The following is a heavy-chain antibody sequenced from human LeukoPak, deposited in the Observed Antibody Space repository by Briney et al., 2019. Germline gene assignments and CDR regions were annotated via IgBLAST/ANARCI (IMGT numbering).Heavy chain of an antibody. CDR2: IYYSGNT. V-gene: IGHV4-59*01. J-gene: IGHJ4*02. D-gene: IGHD2-2*02. Sequence: SETLSLTCTVSGVSISSYYWSWIRQPPGKGLEWIGYIYYSGNTNYNPSLKSPVTISVDTSKNQFPLKLSSVTAADTAVYYCARAYTSWSFDYWGQGTLVTVSS. CDR1: GVSISSYY. CDR3: ARAYTSWSFDY.